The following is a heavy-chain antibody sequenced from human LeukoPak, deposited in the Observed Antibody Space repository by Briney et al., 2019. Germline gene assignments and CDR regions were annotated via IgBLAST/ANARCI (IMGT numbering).Heavy chain of an antibody. V-gene: IGHV4-39*01. CDR3: ARFHNTYYFDY. D-gene: IGHD2/OR15-2a*01. CDR2: IYYGGST. Sequence: SETLSLTCTVSGGSISSSSYYWGWIRQPPGKGLEWIGSIYYGGSTYYNPSLKSRVTISVDTSKNQFSLKLSSVTAADTAVYYCARFHNTYYFDYWGQGTLVTVSS. CDR1: GGSISSSSYY. J-gene: IGHJ4*02.